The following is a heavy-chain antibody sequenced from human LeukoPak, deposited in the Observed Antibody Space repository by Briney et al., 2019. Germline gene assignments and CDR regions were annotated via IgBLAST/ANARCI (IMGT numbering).Heavy chain of an antibody. V-gene: IGHV3-33*01. J-gene: IGHJ6*02. Sequence: GGSLRLSCTASASTFTTYGFHWVRQAPGKGLEWVALIWADGSNQFSADSVKGRVSMARDNAKNTVYLQMNSLRVDDTAVYFCAREAVISGWSGDMDVWGQGTTVTVSS. CDR1: ASTFTTYG. CDR2: IWADGSNQ. D-gene: IGHD6-19*01. CDR3: AREAVISGWSGDMDV.